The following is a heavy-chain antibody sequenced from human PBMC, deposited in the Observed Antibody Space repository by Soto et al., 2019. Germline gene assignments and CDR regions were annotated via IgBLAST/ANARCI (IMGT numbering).Heavy chain of an antibody. J-gene: IGHJ3*02. CDR3: ARERPFYKGNAFDI. Sequence: QVQLVESGGGVVQPERSLRLSCAASGFTFSKYAMHWVRQARGTGLEWVSVIHSGGQTNFADSVKGRFTISRDNSKNTVYLQMNSLRAEDTAIYYCARERPFYKGNAFDIWGPGTRVTVSS. CDR2: IHSGGQT. CDR1: GFTFSKYA. V-gene: IGHV3-30*14. D-gene: IGHD1-1*01.